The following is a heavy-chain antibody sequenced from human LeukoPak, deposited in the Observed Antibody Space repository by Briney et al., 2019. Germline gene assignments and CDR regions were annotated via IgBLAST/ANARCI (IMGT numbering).Heavy chain of an antibody. J-gene: IGHJ4*02. CDR1: GFTFSSYS. CDR3: AKDRRGSYLRYYFDY. Sequence: PGGSLRLSCAASGFTFSSYSMNWVRQAPGKGLEWVSAISGSGGSTYYADSVKGRFTISRDNSKNTLYLQMNSLRAEDTAVYYCAKDRRGSYLRYYFDYWGQGTLVTVSS. V-gene: IGHV3-23*01. CDR2: ISGSGGST. D-gene: IGHD1-26*01.